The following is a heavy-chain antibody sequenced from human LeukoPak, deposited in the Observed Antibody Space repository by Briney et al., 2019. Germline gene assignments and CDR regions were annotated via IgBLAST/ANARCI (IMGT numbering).Heavy chain of an antibody. Sequence: GGSLRLSCAASGFTFSSYAMHWVRQAPGKGLEWVAVISYDGSNKYYADSVKGRFTISRDNSKNTLYLQMNSLRAEDTAVYYCARSSSWGSFDYWGQGTLVTVSS. CDR2: ISYDGSNK. V-gene: IGHV3-30-3*01. J-gene: IGHJ4*02. CDR3: ARSSSWGSFDY. D-gene: IGHD6-13*01. CDR1: GFTFSSYA.